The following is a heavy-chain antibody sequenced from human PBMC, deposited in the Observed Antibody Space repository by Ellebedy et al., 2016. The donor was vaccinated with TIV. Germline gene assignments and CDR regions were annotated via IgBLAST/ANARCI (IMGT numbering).Heavy chain of an antibody. CDR3: AKEMTDFWSGSMGF. V-gene: IGHV3-23*01. CDR2: IYASGGTT. Sequence: GESLKISXAASGFTFSTYPMSWVRQAPGKGLEWVSSIYASGGTTYYADSVKGRFTISRDNSKNTLHLRMNTLRADDTARYYCAKEMTDFWSGSMGFWGQGTLVTVSS. D-gene: IGHD3-3*01. CDR1: GFTFSTYP. J-gene: IGHJ4*02.